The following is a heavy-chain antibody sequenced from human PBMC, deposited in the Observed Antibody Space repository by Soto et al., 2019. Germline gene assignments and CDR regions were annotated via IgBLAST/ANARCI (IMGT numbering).Heavy chain of an antibody. V-gene: IGHV1-69*01. CDR1: GGTFSSVA. CDR3: ALGNAMDV. D-gene: IGHD7-27*01. Sequence: QVQLVQSGAEVKKTGSSVKVSCKASGGTFSSVAINWVRQAPGQGPQWMGGIMPIVGTPNYAQRFQGRVTIITDEVTSTAYMELTSLTVEDTAVYYCALGNAMDVWGQGTTVTVSS. CDR2: IMPIVGTP. J-gene: IGHJ6*02.